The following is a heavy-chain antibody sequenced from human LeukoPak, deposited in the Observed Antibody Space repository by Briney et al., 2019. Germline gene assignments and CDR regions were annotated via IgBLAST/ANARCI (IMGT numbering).Heavy chain of an antibody. Sequence: GGSLRLSCAASGFTFTTYAMSWVRQAPGKGLEWVSVIYSGGSTYYADSVKGRFTTSRDNSKNTLYLQMNSLRVEDTAVYYCARNLLYYYDSSGYSAFDIWGQGTMVTVSS. D-gene: IGHD3-22*01. CDR2: IYSGGST. J-gene: IGHJ3*02. CDR3: ARNLLYYYDSSGYSAFDI. CDR1: GFTFTTYA. V-gene: IGHV3-53*01.